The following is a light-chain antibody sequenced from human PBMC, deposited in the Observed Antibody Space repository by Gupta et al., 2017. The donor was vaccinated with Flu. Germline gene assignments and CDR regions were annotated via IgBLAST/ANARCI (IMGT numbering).Light chain of an antibody. CDR2: AAS. CDR3: QQWTSFPFT. CDR1: QGISSW. V-gene: IGKV1-12*01. Sequence: PSSVSASVGDRVTITCRASQGISSWLAWYQQEPGKTPKLPIYAASSLQSGVPSRFNGSSSGTDFSLTISSLQPEDFATHYFQQWTSFPFTSGPGTKVHTK. J-gene: IGKJ3*01.